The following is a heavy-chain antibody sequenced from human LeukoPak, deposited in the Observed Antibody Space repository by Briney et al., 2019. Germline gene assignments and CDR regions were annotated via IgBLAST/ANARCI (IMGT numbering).Heavy chain of an antibody. Sequence: GASVTVSCTASGGTFSSYAISWVRQAPGQGLEWMGGIIPIFGTANYAQKFQGRVTITADESTSTAYMELSSLRSEDTAVYYCARDSDIVSFDYWGQGTLVTVSS. D-gene: IGHD5/OR15-5a*01. J-gene: IGHJ4*02. CDR1: GGTFSSYA. CDR3: ARDSDIVSFDY. CDR2: IIPIFGTA. V-gene: IGHV1-69*13.